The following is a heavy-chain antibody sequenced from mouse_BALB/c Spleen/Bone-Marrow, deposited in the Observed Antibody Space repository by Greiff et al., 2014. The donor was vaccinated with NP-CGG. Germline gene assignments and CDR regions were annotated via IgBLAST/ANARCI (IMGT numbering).Heavy chain of an antibody. V-gene: IGHV1-9*01. J-gene: IGHJ3*01. Sequence: QLQQSGAELVKPGASVKISCKTSGYTFSSYWIEGGKQRPGDGLEWIGEILPGSGSTNSNEKFKGKATFTADTSSNTAYMQLSSLTSEDSAVYYCARELGLRLAYWGQGTLITVSA. CDR1: GYTFSSYW. D-gene: IGHD3-1*01. CDR3: ARELGLRLAY. CDR2: ILPGSGST.